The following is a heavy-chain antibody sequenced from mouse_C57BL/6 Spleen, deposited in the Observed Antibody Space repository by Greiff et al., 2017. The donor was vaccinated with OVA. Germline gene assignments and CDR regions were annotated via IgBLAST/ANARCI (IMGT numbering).Heavy chain of an antibody. Sequence: VQLQQSGAELARPGASVKLSCKASGYTFTSYGISWVKQRTGQGLEWIGEIYPRSGNTYYNEQFKGKATLTADKPSSTAYMELRSLTSEDSAVYFCARETGTWFAYWGQGTLVTVSA. J-gene: IGHJ3*01. D-gene: IGHD4-1*01. CDR2: IYPRSGNT. CDR1: GYTFTSYG. V-gene: IGHV1-81*01. CDR3: ARETGTWFAY.